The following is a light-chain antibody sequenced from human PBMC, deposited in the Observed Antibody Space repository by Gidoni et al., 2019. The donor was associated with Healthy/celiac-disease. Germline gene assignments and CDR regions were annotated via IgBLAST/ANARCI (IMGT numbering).Light chain of an antibody. J-gene: IGKJ1*01. CDR1: QSVSSSY. V-gene: IGKV3-20*01. CDR2: GAS. Sequence: EIVLTQSPGTLSLSPGERATLSCRASQSVSSSYLAWYQQQPGQAPRRLIYGASSRATGIPDRFSGSGSGTDFTLTISRLEPEDFAVYYCQQYGSSPLTFGQGTKVEIK. CDR3: QQYGSSPLT.